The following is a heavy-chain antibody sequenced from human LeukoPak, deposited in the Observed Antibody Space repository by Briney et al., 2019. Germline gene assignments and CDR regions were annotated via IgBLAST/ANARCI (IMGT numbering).Heavy chain of an antibody. CDR1: GFTFSSYA. Sequence: GGSLRLSCAASGFTFSSYAMSWVRQAPGKGLECVSAISGSGCSTYYADSVKGRFTISRDNSKNTLYLQINSLRAEDTAVYYCALTSPPRIYYGQGLTPVWGQGTMVTVSS. CDR3: ALTSPPRIYYGQGLTPV. D-gene: IGHD3-10*01. J-gene: IGHJ3*01. CDR2: ISGSGCST. V-gene: IGHV3-23*01.